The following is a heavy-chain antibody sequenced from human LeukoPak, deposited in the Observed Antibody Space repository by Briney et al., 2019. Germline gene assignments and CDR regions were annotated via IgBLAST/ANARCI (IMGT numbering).Heavy chain of an antibody. D-gene: IGHD3-3*01. J-gene: IGHJ4*02. CDR2: INTNTGNP. CDR1: GYTFTSYA. Sequence: VASVKVSCKASGYTFTSYAMNWVRQAPGQGLEWMGWINTNTGNPTYAQGFTGRFVFSLDTSVSTAYLQISSLKAEDTAVYYCARTRNYDFWSGYYPPSDPLFDYWGQGTLVTVSS. V-gene: IGHV7-4-1*02. CDR3: ARTRNYDFWSGYYPPSDPLFDY.